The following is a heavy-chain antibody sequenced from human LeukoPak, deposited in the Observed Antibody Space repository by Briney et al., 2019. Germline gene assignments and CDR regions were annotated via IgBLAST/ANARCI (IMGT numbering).Heavy chain of an antibody. Sequence: SGPTLVNPTQTLTLTCTFSGFSLSTSGVGVGWIRQPPGKALEWLALIYWNDDKRYSPSLKSRLTITKDTSKNQVVLTMANMDPVDTATYYCAHTRVSLGVTITSSYGMDVWGQGTTVTVSS. D-gene: IGHD3-3*01. V-gene: IGHV2-5*01. J-gene: IGHJ6*02. CDR3: AHTRVSLGVTITSSYGMDV. CDR1: GFSLSTSGVG. CDR2: IYWNDDK.